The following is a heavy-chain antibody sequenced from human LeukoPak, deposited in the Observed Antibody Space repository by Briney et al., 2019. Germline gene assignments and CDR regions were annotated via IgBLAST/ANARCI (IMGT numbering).Heavy chain of an antibody. J-gene: IGHJ4*02. CDR2: IYSSGST. Sequence: PSETLSLTCGVSGGSISSYYWSWIRQAPGKGLEWIGYIYSSGSTYYNPSLKGRLTISVDTSKNHFSLRLRSVTAADTAVYYCARLTSFGELYYFDYWGQGTLVTVSS. V-gene: IGHV4-59*01. D-gene: IGHD3-10*01. CDR3: ARLTSFGELYYFDY. CDR1: GGSISSYY.